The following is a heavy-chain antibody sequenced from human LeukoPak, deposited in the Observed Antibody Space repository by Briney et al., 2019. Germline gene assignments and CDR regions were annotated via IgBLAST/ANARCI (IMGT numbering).Heavy chain of an antibody. Sequence: ASVKVSRKASGYTFTSYDINWVRQAPGQGLEWMGWMNPNSGNTDCAQKFQGRVIMTRNTSKSTAYMELSSLRSEDTAVYYCARWGGSNYYDSSGYVDYWGQGTLVTVSS. J-gene: IGHJ4*02. CDR2: MNPNSGNT. CDR1: GYTFTSYD. V-gene: IGHV1-8*01. CDR3: ARWGGSNYYDSSGYVDY. D-gene: IGHD3-22*01.